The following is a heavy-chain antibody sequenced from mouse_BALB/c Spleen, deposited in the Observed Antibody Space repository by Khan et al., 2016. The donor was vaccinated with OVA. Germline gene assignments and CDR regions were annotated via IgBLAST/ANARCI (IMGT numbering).Heavy chain of an antibody. CDR3: AIYHGYFDV. Sequence: VQLKQSGPDLVKPGASVKISCKASGYSFSGYYIHWVKQSHGKSLEWIGRVNPNNGGTYYKQAFKGKAILTVDKSYNTAYMELRSLTSEDSAVYSCAIYHGYFDVWGEGTTVTVSS. V-gene: IGHV1-18*01. J-gene: IGHJ1*01. D-gene: IGHD1-1*01. CDR2: VNPNNGGT. CDR1: GYSFSGYY.